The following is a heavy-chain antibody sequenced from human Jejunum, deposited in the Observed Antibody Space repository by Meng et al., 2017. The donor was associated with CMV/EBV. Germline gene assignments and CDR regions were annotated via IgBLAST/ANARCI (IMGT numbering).Heavy chain of an antibody. CDR2: IKSSNAGGTA. CDR3: TTGFGTAEAF. CDR1: GFTFSSYP. D-gene: IGHD1-1*01. V-gene: IGHV3-15*01. J-gene: IGHJ4*02. Sequence: ASGFTFSSYPMTWVRQAPGKGLDWVGRIKSSNAGGTADHGTPVKGRFTISRDDSKDTLYLQMNSLKVEDTAIYYCTTGFGTAEAFWGQGTLVTVSS.